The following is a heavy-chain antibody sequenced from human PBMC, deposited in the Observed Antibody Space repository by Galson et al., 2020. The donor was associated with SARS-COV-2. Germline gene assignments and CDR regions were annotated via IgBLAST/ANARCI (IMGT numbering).Heavy chain of an antibody. V-gene: IGHV4-31*03. CDR2: IYYSGST. CDR3: ARDSPTYSGSYFYFDY. D-gene: IGHD1-26*01. CDR1: GGSISSGGYY. Sequence: SETLTLTCTVSGGSISSGGYYWSWIRQHPGKGLEWIGYIYYSGSTYYNPSLKSRVTISVDTSKNQFSLKLSSVTAADTAVYYCARDSPTYSGSYFYFDYWGQGTLGTVSS. J-gene: IGHJ4*02.